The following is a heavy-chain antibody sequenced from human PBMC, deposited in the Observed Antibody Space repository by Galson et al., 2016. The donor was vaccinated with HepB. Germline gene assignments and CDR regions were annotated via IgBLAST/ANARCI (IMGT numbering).Heavy chain of an antibody. Sequence: SLRPSCAASKFTFRNYAVSWVPQGPGKGLEWVSSISGPGRNTYYADSVKGRFTISRDNSKNTLYLQMNSLRAEDTAVYYCAKDPIQCGGDCTRASYYFDYWGQGLLVTVSS. V-gene: IGHV3-23*01. J-gene: IGHJ4*02. CDR3: AKDPIQCGGDCTRASYYFDY. CDR2: ISGPGRNT. D-gene: IGHD2-21*02. CDR1: KFTFRNYA.